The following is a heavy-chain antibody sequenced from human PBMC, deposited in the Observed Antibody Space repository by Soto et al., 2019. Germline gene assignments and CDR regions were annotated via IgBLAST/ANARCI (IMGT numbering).Heavy chain of an antibody. J-gene: IGHJ3*02. CDR3: ANGRDGYIDDAFDI. D-gene: IGHD5-12*01. V-gene: IGHV3-21*01. CDR2: ISSSSSYI. CDR1: GFTFSSYS. Sequence: PGGSLRLSCAASGFTFSSYSMNWVRQAPGKGLEWVSSISSSSSYIYYADSVKGRFTISRDNAKNSLYLQMNSLRAEDTAVHYCANGRDGYIDDAFDIWGQGTMVTVSS.